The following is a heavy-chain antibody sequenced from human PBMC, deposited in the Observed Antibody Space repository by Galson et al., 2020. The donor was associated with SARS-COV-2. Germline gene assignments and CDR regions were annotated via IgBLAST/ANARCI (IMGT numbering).Heavy chain of an antibody. J-gene: IGHJ4*03. D-gene: IGHD3-22*01. V-gene: IGHV4-34*01. CDR2: INHSGST. CDR3: ARGTRDITMVVMIVNTVSYYLDH. CDR1: GGSFSGYY. Sequence: SQASETLSLTCAVYGGSFSGYYWSWIRQPPGKGLEWIGEINHSGSTNYNPSLKSRVTISIDTSKNQFSLKLSSVTAADTAVYYCARGTRDITMVVMIVNTVSYYLDHLGQGTLVTVSS.